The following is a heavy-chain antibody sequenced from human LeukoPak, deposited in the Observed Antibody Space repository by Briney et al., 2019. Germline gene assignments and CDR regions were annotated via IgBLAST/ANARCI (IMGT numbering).Heavy chain of an antibody. J-gene: IGHJ4*02. D-gene: IGHD1-20*01. CDR2: ISYGGSNK. CDR3: ARDGLTGRTDGTLDH. V-gene: IGHV3-30-3*01. CDR1: GFTFSTHW. Sequence: GGSQRLSCAGSGFTFSTHWMSWVRQAPGKGLEWVAVISYGGSNKYYADSVKGRFTISRDDSKNTLYLQMNSLRPEDTAIYYCARDGLTGRTDGTLDHWGQGTLVTVPS.